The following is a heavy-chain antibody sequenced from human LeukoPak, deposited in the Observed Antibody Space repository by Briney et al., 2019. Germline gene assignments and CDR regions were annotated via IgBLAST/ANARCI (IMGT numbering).Heavy chain of an antibody. Sequence: PSETLSLTCTVSGGSISSHYWSWIRQPPGKGLEWIGYIYYSGSTNYNPSLKSRVTISVDTSKNQFSLKLSSVTAADTAVYYCARGNYDILTGHWGSEFDPWGRGTLVTVSS. D-gene: IGHD3-9*01. CDR1: GGSISSHY. V-gene: IGHV4-59*08. J-gene: IGHJ5*02. CDR2: IYYSGST. CDR3: ARGNYDILTGHWGSEFDP.